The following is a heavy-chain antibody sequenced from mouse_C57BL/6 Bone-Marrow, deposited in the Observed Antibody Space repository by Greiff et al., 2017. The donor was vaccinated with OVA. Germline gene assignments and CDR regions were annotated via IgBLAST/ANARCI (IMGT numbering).Heavy chain of an antibody. D-gene: IGHD1-1*01. Sequence: VQLVESGPELVKPGASVKISCKASGYTFTDYYINWVKQRPGQGLEWIGWIFPGSGSTYYNEKFKGKATRTVDKSSSTAYMLLSSLTSEDSAVYFCATDYYGSRGFAYWGQGTLVTVSA. CDR2: IFPGSGST. J-gene: IGHJ3*01. CDR3: ATDYYGSRGFAY. CDR1: GYTFTDYY. V-gene: IGHV1-75*01.